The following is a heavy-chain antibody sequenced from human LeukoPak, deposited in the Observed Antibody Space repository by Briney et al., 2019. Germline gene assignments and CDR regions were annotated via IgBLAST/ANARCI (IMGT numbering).Heavy chain of an antibody. CDR2: IRSDGSDT. V-gene: IGHV3-30*02. D-gene: IGHD1-1*01. Sequence: PGGSLRLSCAASTVTFRSFGMHWVRQAPGKGLEWVTFIRSDGSDTYYADSVKGRFTISRDNSMNTLYLQMNSLRPEDTAVYYCAKDKGVRYVDYCGQGTLVTVSS. CDR1: TVTFRSFG. CDR3: AKDKGVRYVDY. J-gene: IGHJ4*02.